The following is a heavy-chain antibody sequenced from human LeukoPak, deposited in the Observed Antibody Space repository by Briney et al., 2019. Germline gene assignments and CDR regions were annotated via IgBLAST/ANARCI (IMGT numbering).Heavy chain of an antibody. J-gene: IGHJ5*02. D-gene: IGHD6-19*01. CDR2: IYYSGST. Sequence: PSETRSLTCTVSGGSISSSSYYWGWIRQPPGKVLEWIGSIYYSGSTYYNPSLKSRVTISVDTSKNQFSLKLSSVTAADTAVYYCATGLYSSGWYVRHWFDPWGQGTLVTVSS. V-gene: IGHV4-39*07. CDR3: ATGLYSSGWYVRHWFDP. CDR1: GGSISSSSYY.